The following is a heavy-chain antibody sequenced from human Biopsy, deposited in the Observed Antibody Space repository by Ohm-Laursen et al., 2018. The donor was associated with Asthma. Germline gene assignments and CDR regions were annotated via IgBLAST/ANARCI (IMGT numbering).Heavy chain of an antibody. Sequence: SVKVSCKASGYTFNSAGITWVRQAPGQGLEWMGWISVYNGNTKVAQKLQDRVTMITDTSTSTAYMELRSLRSDDTTVYFCARAVDYSHYYGIDVWGQGTTVTVS. J-gene: IGHJ6*02. CDR1: GYTFNSAG. D-gene: IGHD3-10*01. CDR3: ARAVDYSHYYGIDV. V-gene: IGHV1-18*01. CDR2: ISVYNGNT.